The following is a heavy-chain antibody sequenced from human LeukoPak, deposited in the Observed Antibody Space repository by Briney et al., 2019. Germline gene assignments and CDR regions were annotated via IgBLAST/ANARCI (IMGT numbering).Heavy chain of an antibody. J-gene: IGHJ4*02. CDR2: ISGSGGNT. D-gene: IGHD5-18*01. Sequence: GGSLRLSCAASGFTFSSYAMSWVRQAPGKGLEWVSAISGSGGNTYYAGSVRGRFAISRDNSKNTLYLQMNSLRAEDTALYYCAKDFNAVDSYGDCYFDYWGQGTLVTVSS. V-gene: IGHV3-23*01. CDR1: GFTFSSYA. CDR3: AKDFNAVDSYGDCYFDY.